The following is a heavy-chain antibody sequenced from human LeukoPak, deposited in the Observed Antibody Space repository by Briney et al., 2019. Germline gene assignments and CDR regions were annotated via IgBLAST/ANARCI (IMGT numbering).Heavy chain of an antibody. CDR3: ATGRSIRYFDY. CDR1: GVSIFSYY. V-gene: IGHV4-59*08. Sequence: SETLSLTCTVSGVSIFSYYWNWIRQPPGQGLEWIAYIHYSGTTNYNPSLKSRVTISVDTSKSQFSLQLTSATAADTAIYYCATGRSIRYFDYWGQGTPLSVSS. CDR2: IHYSGTT. D-gene: IGHD3-9*01. J-gene: IGHJ4*02.